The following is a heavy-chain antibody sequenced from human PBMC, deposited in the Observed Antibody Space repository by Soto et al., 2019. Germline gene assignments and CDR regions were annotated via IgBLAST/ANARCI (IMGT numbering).Heavy chain of an antibody. Sequence: EVQLVESGGGLVKPGGSLRLSCAASGFTFSSYSMNWVRQAPGKGLEWVSSISSSSSYIYYADSVKGRFTISRDNSENTVYLQMNSLRAEDTAVYYCAAGEPLHYRGQGTLVTVSS. J-gene: IGHJ4*02. D-gene: IGHD3-10*01. CDR1: GFTFSSYS. V-gene: IGHV3-21*01. CDR2: ISSSSSYI. CDR3: AAGEPLHY.